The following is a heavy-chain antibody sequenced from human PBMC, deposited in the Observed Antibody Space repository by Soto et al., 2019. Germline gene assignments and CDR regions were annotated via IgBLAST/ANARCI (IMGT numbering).Heavy chain of an antibody. CDR1: GFTFSSYD. J-gene: IGHJ6*02. CDR3: AKDYYDFWSGYYFYYYYGMDV. V-gene: IGHV3-30*18. Sequence: GGSLRLSCAASGFTFSSYDMHWVRQAPGKGLEWVAVISYDGSNKYYADSVKGRFTISRDNSKNTLYLQMNSLRAEDMAVYYCAKDYYDFWSGYYFYYYYGMDVWGQGTTVTVSS. CDR2: ISYDGSNK. D-gene: IGHD3-3*01.